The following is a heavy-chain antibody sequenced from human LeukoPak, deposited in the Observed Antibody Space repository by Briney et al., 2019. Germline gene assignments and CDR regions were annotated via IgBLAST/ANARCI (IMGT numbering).Heavy chain of an antibody. Sequence: SENLSLNCTVSADSISRESWSWIRQAPGKGLECIGYSYDSWRMNYNPSLQSRVTISADTSKNQFALELTSVTAADTAIYYCARVPLYWQDPFDLWGQGTLVTVSS. CDR3: ARVPLYWQDPFDL. J-gene: IGHJ5*02. V-gene: IGHV4-59*12. CDR1: ADSISRES. D-gene: IGHD2-8*02. CDR2: SYDSWRM.